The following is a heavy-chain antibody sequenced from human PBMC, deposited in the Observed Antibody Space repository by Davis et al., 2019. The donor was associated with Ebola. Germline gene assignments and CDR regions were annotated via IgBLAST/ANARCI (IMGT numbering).Heavy chain of an antibody. CDR1: GFTFSNYA. J-gene: IGHJ4*02. D-gene: IGHD2-8*01. CDR2: ISASGADI. Sequence: PGGSLRPSCAASGFTFSNYAMSWVRQAPGGGLEWVSGISASGADIKYADSVRGRFSISRDDSKNTLYLQMDSLRAEDTAVFYCAEGGTNNFLGANWGQGTLVTVSS. CDR3: AEGGTNNFLGAN. V-gene: IGHV3-23*01.